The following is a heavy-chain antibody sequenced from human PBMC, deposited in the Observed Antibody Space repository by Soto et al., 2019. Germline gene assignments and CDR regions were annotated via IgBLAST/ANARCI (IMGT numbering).Heavy chain of an antibody. Sequence: EVQLVESGGGLVQRGGSLRLSCEASGFTFGTYWMTWVRQPPGKGLECVADIKPDGSERYYVDSVKGRFTISRDNAKNSLYLHMNSLRAEDTAVYYCATDLNWEHYWGQGTLVTVSS. J-gene: IGHJ4*02. CDR1: GFTFGTYW. CDR3: ATDLNWEHY. V-gene: IGHV3-7*04. D-gene: IGHD7-27*01. CDR2: IKPDGSER.